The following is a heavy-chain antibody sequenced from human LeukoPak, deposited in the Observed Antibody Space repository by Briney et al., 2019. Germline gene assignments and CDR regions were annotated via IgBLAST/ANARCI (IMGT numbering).Heavy chain of an antibody. CDR2: IYYSRST. CDR1: GFSLSTSGVG. D-gene: IGHD5-12*01. Sequence: SGPTLVKPTQTLTLTCTFSGFSLSTSGVGVGWIRQPPGKGLEWIGYIYYSRSTNYNPSLKSRVTISVDTSKNQFSLKLSSETAADTAVYYCARHRGTDSGYDPFDYWGQGTLVTVSS. J-gene: IGHJ4*02. V-gene: IGHV4-61*05. CDR3: ARHRGTDSGYDPFDY.